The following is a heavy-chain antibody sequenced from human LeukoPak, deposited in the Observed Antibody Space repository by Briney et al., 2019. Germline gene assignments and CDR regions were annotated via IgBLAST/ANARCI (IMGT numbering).Heavy chain of an antibody. CDR1: GYNFTSDW. Sequence: GESLKISCEGSGYNFTSDWIARVRQMPGKGLEWMGIIYPGDSDSRYSPSFEGLVTISADKSINTAYLRWSSLKASDTAMYYCARMTSDWYLDYWGQGTLVAVSS. J-gene: IGHJ4*02. CDR2: IYPGDSDS. D-gene: IGHD6-19*01. CDR3: ARMTSDWYLDY. V-gene: IGHV5-51*01.